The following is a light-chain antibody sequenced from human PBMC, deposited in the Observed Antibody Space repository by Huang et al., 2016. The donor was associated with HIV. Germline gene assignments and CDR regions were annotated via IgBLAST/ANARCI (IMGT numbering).Light chain of an antibody. CDR1: QIINKY. CDR3: QQSYNIPRT. Sequence: QAPPSLSAAVGDRVIITCRASQIINKYLNWYQQMPGRAPKLLISGASSLQGGVSSRFSGSGSGTDFTLTIRDLQPEDTATYHCQQSYNIPRTFGQGTLLEI. CDR2: GAS. J-gene: IGKJ2*01. V-gene: IGKV1-39*01.